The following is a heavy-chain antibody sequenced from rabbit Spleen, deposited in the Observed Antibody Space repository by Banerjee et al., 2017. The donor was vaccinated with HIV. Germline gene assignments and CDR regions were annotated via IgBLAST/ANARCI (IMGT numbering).Heavy chain of an antibody. CDR2: IDTGASGFT. J-gene: IGHJ6*01. D-gene: IGHD1-1*01. V-gene: IGHV1S45*01. Sequence: QQQLEESGGDLVKPEGSLILTCTASGVSFSVSSYMCWVRQAPGKGLEWIACIDTGASGFTYFATWAQGRFTCSKTSSTTVTLQMTRLTAADTATYFCARDSSSSFSSYGMDLWGQGTLVTVS. CDR3: ARDSSSSFSSYGMDL. CDR1: GVSFSVSSY.